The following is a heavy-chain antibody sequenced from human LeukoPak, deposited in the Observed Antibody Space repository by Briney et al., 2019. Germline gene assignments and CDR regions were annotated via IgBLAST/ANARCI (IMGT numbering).Heavy chain of an antibody. V-gene: IGHV4-30-4*01. J-gene: IGHJ4*02. D-gene: IGHD4-17*01. CDR3: ARVRTYGDYWY. CDR1: GGSTCSGDYY. Sequence: PSETLSLTCTVSGGSTCSGDYYWRCIRHPPGRGLEWIGYIYNSGSTYYNPSLKSRVTISVDTSKNQFSLKLSSVTAADTAVYYCARVRTYGDYWYWGQGTLVTVSS. CDR2: IYNSGST.